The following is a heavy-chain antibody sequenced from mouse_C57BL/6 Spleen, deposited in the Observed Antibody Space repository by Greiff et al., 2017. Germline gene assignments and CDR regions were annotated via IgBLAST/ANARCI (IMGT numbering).Heavy chain of an antibody. V-gene: IGHV1-39*01. CDR2: INPNYGTT. CDR3: ARGDYGSSYDWYFDV. D-gene: IGHD1-1*01. Sequence: EVKLQESGPELVKPGASVKISCKASGYSFTDYNMNWVKQSNGKSLEWIGVINPNYGTTSYNQKFKGKATLTVDQSSSTAYMQLNSLTSEDSAVYYCARGDYGSSYDWYFDVWGTGTTVTVSS. CDR1: GYSFTDYN. J-gene: IGHJ1*03.